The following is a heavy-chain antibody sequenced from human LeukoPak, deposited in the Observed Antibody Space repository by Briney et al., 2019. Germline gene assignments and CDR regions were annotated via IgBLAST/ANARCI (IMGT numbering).Heavy chain of an antibody. J-gene: IGHJ5*01. Sequence: ASVTVSCMASGYTFTRYYMHWVRQAPGQGLEGMGLINPGGGGTTYAQKFQGRVTMIRDTSTSTVYMELSSLRSEDTALNYCARSRATIADCSGCSCYAFDSWGQGTLVTVSS. CDR1: GYTFTRYY. CDR3: ARSRATIADCSGCSCYAFDS. D-gene: IGHD2-15*01. V-gene: IGHV1-46*01. CDR2: INPGGGGT.